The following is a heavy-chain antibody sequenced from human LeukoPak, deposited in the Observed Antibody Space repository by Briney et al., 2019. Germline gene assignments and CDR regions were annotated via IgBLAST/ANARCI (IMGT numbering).Heavy chain of an antibody. Sequence: PGGSLRLSCAASGFTFSSYGIHWVRQAPGKGLEWVAVIWYDGTNKFYVDSAKGRFTISRDNSKNTLNLQMNSLRAEDTAVYYCAREANRVPGTMYFDYWGQGTLVTVSS. J-gene: IGHJ4*02. CDR1: GFTFSSYG. V-gene: IGHV3-33*01. CDR3: AREANRVPGTMYFDY. CDR2: IWYDGTNK. D-gene: IGHD2-2*01.